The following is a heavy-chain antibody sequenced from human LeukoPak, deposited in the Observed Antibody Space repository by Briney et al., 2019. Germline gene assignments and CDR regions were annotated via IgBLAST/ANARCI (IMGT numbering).Heavy chain of an antibody. D-gene: IGHD3-22*01. V-gene: IGHV4-38-2*02. J-gene: IGHJ4*02. Sequence: SETLSLTCTVSGYSISSGYYWGWIRQPPGKGLEWIGSIYHSGSTYYNPSLKSRVTISIDTSKNQFSLKLSSVTAADTAVYYCAREDYDSSGYYSDYWGQGTLVTVSS. CDR3: AREDYDSSGYYSDY. CDR1: GYSISSGYY. CDR2: IYHSGST.